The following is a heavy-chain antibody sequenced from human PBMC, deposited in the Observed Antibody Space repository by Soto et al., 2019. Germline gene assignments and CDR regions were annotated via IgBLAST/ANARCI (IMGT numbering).Heavy chain of an antibody. V-gene: IGHV4-30-4*01. J-gene: IGHJ5*02. CDR1: GGSISSGDYY. D-gene: IGHD7-27*01. CDR3: ARDDWGLGWFGP. CDR2: IYYSGST. Sequence: QVQLQESGPGLVKPSQTLSLTCTVSGGSISSGDYYWSWIRQPPGKGLEWIGYIYYSGSTYYNPSLKSRVTITVDTSKDHFSLKRSSVTAADTAVYYWARDDWGLGWFGPWGQGTLVTVSS.